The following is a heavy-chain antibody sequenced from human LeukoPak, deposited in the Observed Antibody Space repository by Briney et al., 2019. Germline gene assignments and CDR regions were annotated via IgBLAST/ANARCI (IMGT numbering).Heavy chain of an antibody. J-gene: IGHJ4*02. CDR3: ARQMGLGVWALDY. CDR2: IFYTGKT. Sequence: SETLSLTCDVSGGSISTDDYWWGWIRQPPGKGLEWIAIIFYTGKTHHNPSLKSRGFVSVDTSKNQFSLTLSAVTAADTAVYYCARQMGLGVWALDYWGQGTLVTVSS. CDR1: GGSISTDDYW. D-gene: IGHD5/OR15-5a*01. V-gene: IGHV4-39*01.